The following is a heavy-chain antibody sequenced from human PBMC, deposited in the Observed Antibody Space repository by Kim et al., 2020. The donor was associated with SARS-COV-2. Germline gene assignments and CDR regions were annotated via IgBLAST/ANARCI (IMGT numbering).Heavy chain of an antibody. Sequence: SETLSLTCTVSGGSISSGSYYWSWIRQPAGKGLEWIGCIYTSGSTNYNPSLKSRVTISVDTSKNQFSLKLSSVTAADTAVYYCARFLSYWYFDLWGRGTLVTVSS. CDR1: GGSISSGSYY. D-gene: IGHD3-3*01. CDR3: ARFLSYWYFDL. V-gene: IGHV4-61*02. CDR2: IYTSGST. J-gene: IGHJ2*01.